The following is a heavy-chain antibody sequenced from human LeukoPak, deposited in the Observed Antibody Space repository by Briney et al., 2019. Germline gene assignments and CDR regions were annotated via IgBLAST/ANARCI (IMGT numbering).Heavy chain of an antibody. CDR3: ARDGDYGDLGSFDY. Sequence: GGSLRLSCAASGFTFSSYAMSWVRQAPGKGLEWVSAISGSGGSTYYVDSVKGRFTISRDNSKNTLYLQMNSLRAEDTAVYYCARDGDYGDLGSFDYWGQGTLVTVSS. V-gene: IGHV3-23*01. CDR2: ISGSGGST. J-gene: IGHJ4*02. CDR1: GFTFSSYA. D-gene: IGHD4-17*01.